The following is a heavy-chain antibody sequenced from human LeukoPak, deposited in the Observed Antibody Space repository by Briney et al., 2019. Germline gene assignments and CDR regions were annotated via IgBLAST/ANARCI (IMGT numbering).Heavy chain of an antibody. CDR1: GFTVSSNY. Sequence: GGSLRLSCAASGFTVSSNYMSWVRQAPGKGLEWVSIIYSGGSTFYADSVKGRFTISRDNSKNTLYLQMNSLGAEDTAVYYCARGGSYLSAFDIWGQGTMVTVSS. J-gene: IGHJ3*02. CDR2: IYSGGST. V-gene: IGHV3-53*01. CDR3: ARGGSYLSAFDI. D-gene: IGHD1-26*01.